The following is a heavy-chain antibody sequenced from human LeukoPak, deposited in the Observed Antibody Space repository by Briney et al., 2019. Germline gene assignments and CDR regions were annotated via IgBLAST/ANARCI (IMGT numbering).Heavy chain of an antibody. CDR2: INSDGSTT. V-gene: IGHV3-74*01. Sequence: GWSLRLSCAASGFTFSNYWMHWVRQAPGKGLVWVSRINSDGSTTTYADSVKGRFTISRDNAKNTLYLQMNSLRAEDTAVYYCARSRVEMATSLLDYWGQGTLVTVSS. CDR1: GFTFSNYW. CDR3: ARSRVEMATSLLDY. J-gene: IGHJ4*02. D-gene: IGHD5-24*01.